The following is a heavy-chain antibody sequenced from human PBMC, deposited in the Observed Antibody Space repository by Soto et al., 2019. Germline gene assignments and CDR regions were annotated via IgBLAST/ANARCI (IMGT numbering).Heavy chain of an antibody. CDR2: IYHSGST. D-gene: IGHD1-26*01. V-gene: IGHV4-38-2*02. Sequence: SETLSLTCAVSGYSISSGYYWGWIRQPPGKGLEWIGSIYHSGSTYYNPSLKSRVTISVDTSKNQFSLKLSSVTAAGTAVYYCAREYKRWGLRGGVVWFDPWGQGTLVTVSS. CDR3: AREYKRWGLRGGVVWFDP. J-gene: IGHJ5*02. CDR1: GYSISSGYY.